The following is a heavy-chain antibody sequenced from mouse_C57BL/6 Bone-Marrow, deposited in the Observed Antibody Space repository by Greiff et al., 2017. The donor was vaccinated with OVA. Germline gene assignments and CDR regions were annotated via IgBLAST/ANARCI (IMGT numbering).Heavy chain of an antibody. V-gene: IGHV1-87*01. CDR1: YTFSRRVH. J-gene: IGHJ1*03. CDR3: SEDSSVYYGAYREIYYDYDDGYFDV. D-gene: IGHD2-4*01. Sequence: VKLQESGPELARPWASVKISCQAFYTFSRRVHFAIRDTNYWMQWVKQRPGQGLEWIGAIYPGNGDTSYNQKFTGKATLTADKSSSTAYMQLSSLTSEDSSVYYGAYREIYYDYDDGYFDVWGTGTTVTVSS. CDR2: GQGLEWIG.